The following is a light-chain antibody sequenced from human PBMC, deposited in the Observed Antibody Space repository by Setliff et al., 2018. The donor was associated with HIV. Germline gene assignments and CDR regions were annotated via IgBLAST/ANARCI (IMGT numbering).Light chain of an antibody. CDR3: SSYTVRSTPV. CDR2: AVS. J-gene: IGLJ1*01. V-gene: IGLV2-14*01. Sequence: QSALAQPASVSGSPGQSITISCTGTSSDIGSYDYVSWYQQHPGKAPKLIIYAVSSRPPGVSNSFSGSKSDNTASLTISGLQADDEADYYCSSYTVRSTPVFGTGTKVTVL. CDR1: SSDIGSYDY.